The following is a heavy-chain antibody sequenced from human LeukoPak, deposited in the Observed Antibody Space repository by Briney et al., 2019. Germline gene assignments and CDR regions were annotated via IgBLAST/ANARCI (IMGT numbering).Heavy chain of an antibody. J-gene: IGHJ5*02. CDR1: GGSISSYY. CDR2: IYYSGST. CDR3: ASRVLYWFDP. Sequence: PSETLSLTCTVSGGSISSYYWSGLRQPPGKGLEWIGYIYYSGSTKYNPSLKSRVTISVDTSKNQFSLKLSSVTAADTAVYYCASRVLYWFDPWGQGTLVTVSS. V-gene: IGHV4-59*01. D-gene: IGHD3-16*01.